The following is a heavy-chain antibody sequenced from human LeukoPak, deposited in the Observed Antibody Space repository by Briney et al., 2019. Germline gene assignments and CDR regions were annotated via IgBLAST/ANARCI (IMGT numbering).Heavy chain of an antibody. CDR1: GFTFSSYG. Sequence: GRSLRLSCAASGFTFSSYGMHWVRQAPGKGLEWVAVISYDGSNKYYADSVKGRFTISRDNSKNTLYLQMNSQRAEDTAVYYCAKDDTEKGFDPWGQGTLVTVSS. CDR2: ISYDGSNK. V-gene: IGHV3-30*18. D-gene: IGHD5-18*01. J-gene: IGHJ5*02. CDR3: AKDDTEKGFDP.